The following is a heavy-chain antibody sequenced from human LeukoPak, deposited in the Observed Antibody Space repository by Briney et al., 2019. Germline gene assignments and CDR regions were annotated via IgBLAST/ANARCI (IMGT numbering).Heavy chain of an antibody. CDR2: MNPNSGNT. V-gene: IGHV1-8*01. D-gene: IGHD3-10*01. CDR3: ATTRYGSRKNYYYYMDV. J-gene: IGHJ6*03. Sequence: ASVKVSCKASGYTSTSYDINWVRQATGQGLEWMGWMNPNSGNTGYAQKFQGRVTMTRNTSISTAYMELSSLRSEDTAVYYCATTRYGSRKNYYYYMDVWGKGTTVTVSS. CDR1: GYTSTSYD.